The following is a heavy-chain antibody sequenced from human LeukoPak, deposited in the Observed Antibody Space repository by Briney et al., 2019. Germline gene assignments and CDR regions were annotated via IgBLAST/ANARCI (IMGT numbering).Heavy chain of an antibody. CDR2: IYYSGST. D-gene: IGHD6-19*01. J-gene: IGHJ4*02. CDR1: GGSLSSYY. Sequence: SETLSLTCTVSGGSLSSYYWSWVRQPPGKGVEWIGYIYYSGSTNYNPSLTSRGNISVEKSKKQFSLKLSSVTAADTAVYYCAREGGDIAVAGRRGYYFDYWGQGTLVTVSS. CDR3: AREGGDIAVAGRRGYYFDY. V-gene: IGHV4-59*01.